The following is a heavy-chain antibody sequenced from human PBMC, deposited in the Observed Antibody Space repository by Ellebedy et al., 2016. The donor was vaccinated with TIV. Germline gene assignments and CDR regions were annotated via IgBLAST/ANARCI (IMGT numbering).Heavy chain of an antibody. J-gene: IGHJ4*02. CDR1: GFTFSSYW. CDR3: ATTQMGNGYNEVYFGH. CDR2: IKQDGSEK. V-gene: IGHV3-7*01. Sequence: GESLKISCAASGFTFSSYWMSWVCQAPGKGLEWVANIKQDGSEKYYVDSVKGRFTISRDNAKNSLYLQMNSLRAEDTAMYYCATTQMGNGYNEVYFGHWGQGTLVTVSS. D-gene: IGHD5-24*01.